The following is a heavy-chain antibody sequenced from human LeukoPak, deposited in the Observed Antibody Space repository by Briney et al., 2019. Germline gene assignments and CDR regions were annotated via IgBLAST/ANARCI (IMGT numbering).Heavy chain of an antibody. CDR1: GFTFSKSG. CDR2: IRNDGREK. CDR3: ARVHSSSWSGYYYYYMDV. D-gene: IGHD6-13*01. Sequence: GGSLRLSCGASGFTFSKSGIHWVRQAPGKGLEWVAFIRNDGREKYYTDSVKGRFTISRDNSKNSLYLQMNSLRAEDTAVYYCARVHSSSWSGYYYYYMDVWGKGTTVTVSS. J-gene: IGHJ6*03. V-gene: IGHV3-30*02.